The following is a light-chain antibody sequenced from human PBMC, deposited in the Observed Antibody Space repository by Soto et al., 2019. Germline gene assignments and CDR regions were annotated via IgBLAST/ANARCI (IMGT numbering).Light chain of an antibody. J-gene: IGKJ1*01. Sequence: EIVLTQSPATLSLSPGERATLSCRANQTVSSNYLAWCQQKPGQAPRLLIYGASTRATGIPARFSGSGSGTEFTLTISSLQSEDFAVYYCQQYNNWPRTCGQGTKV. CDR1: QTVSSN. CDR3: QQYNNWPRT. V-gene: IGKV3-15*01. CDR2: GAS.